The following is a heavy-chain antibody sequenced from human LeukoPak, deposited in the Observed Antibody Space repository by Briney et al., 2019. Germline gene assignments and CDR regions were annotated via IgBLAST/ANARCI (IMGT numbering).Heavy chain of an antibody. V-gene: IGHV4-34*01. J-gene: IGHJ4*02. D-gene: IGHD5-18*01. CDR1: GGSFSGYY. CDR3: ARGERGYSYGDHFDY. Sequence: SDTLSLTCAVYGGSFSGYYWSSIRQPPGKGLEWIGEINHSGSTNYNPSLKSRVTISVDTSKNQFSLELSSVTAADTAVYYCARGERGYSYGDHFDYWGQGTLVTVSS. CDR2: INHSGST.